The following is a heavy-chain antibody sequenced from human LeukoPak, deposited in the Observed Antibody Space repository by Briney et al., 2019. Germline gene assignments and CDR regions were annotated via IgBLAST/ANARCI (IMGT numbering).Heavy chain of an antibody. Sequence: PSETLPLTCTVSGGSISSSSYYWGWIRQPPGKGLEWIGSIYYSGSTYYNPSLKSRVTISVDTSKNQFSLRLSSVTAADTAVYYCARLSVEELRLGCFDYWGQGTLVTVSS. CDR1: GGSISSSSYY. D-gene: IGHD1-7*01. CDR2: IYYSGST. V-gene: IGHV4-39*01. J-gene: IGHJ4*02. CDR3: ARLSVEELRLGCFDY.